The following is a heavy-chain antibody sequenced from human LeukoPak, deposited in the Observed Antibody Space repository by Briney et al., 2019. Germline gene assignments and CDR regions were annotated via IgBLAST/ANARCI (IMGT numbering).Heavy chain of an antibody. CDR2: IKQDGSEK. J-gene: IGHJ5*02. V-gene: IGHV3-7*01. CDR3: ARDKSITGTPNWFDP. Sequence: GGSLRLSCAASGFTFSSYWMSWVRQAPGKGLEWVANIKQDGSEKYYVDSVKGRFTISRDNAKNSLYLQMNSLRAEDTAVYYCARDKSITGTPNWFDPWGQGTLVTVFS. D-gene: IGHD1-7*01. CDR1: GFTFSSYW.